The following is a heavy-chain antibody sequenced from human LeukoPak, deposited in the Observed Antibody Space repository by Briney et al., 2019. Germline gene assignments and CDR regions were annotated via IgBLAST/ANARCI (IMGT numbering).Heavy chain of an antibody. CDR1: GDSISSDESY. CDR2: IFTSGSVYTSGST. CDR3: ARAYSSSWYWNWFDP. Sequence: PSQTLSLTCSVSGDSISSDESYWSWLRQPAGKGLEWIGRIFTSGSVYTSGSTNYNPSLKSRVTISVDTSKNQFSLKVSSVSAADTAVYYCARAYSSSWYWNWFDPWGQGTLVTVSS. J-gene: IGHJ5*02. D-gene: IGHD6-13*01. V-gene: IGHV4-61*02.